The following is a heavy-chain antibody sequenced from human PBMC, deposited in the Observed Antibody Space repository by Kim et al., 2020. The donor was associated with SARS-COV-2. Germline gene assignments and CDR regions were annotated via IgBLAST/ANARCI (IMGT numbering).Heavy chain of an antibody. CDR3: ARVGSGSYYSYYGMDV. D-gene: IGHD3-10*01. J-gene: IGHJ6*02. V-gene: IGHV3-33*05. CDR2: ISYDGSNK. Sequence: GGSLRLSCAASGFTFSSYGMHWVRQAPGKGLEWVAVISYDGSNKYYADSVKGRFTISRDNSKNTLYLQMNSLRAEDTAVYYCARVGSGSYYSYYGMDVWGQGTTVTVSS. CDR1: GFTFSSYG.